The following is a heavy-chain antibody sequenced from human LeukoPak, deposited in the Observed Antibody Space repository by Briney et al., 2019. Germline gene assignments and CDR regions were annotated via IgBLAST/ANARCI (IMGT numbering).Heavy chain of an antibody. J-gene: IGHJ4*02. D-gene: IGHD2-2*01. CDR1: GFTFSSYA. V-gene: IGHV3-23*01. CDR2: ISGSGGST. Sequence: GGSLRLSCAASGFTFSSYAMSWVRQAPGKGLEWVSAISGSGGSTYYADSVKGRFTISRDNSKNTLYLQMNSLRAEDTAVYYCAKTRGYCSSTSCYYLDYWGQGTLVTLSS. CDR3: AKTRGYCSSTSCYYLDY.